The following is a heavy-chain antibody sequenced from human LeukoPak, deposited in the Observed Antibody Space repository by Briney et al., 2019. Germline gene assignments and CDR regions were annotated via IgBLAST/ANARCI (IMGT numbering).Heavy chain of an antibody. J-gene: IGHJ4*02. CDR2: IYYSGST. CDR1: GGYISSSTYY. V-gene: IGHV4-39*07. Sequence: PSETLSLTCTVSGGYISSSTYYWGWIRQPPGKGLEWIGNIYYSGSTYYNPSLKSRVTISVDTSQNQFSLRLSSVTAADTAVYYCARDRNYYGSDSSYFDYWGQGTLVTVSS. CDR3: ARDRNYYGSDSSYFDY. D-gene: IGHD3-10*01.